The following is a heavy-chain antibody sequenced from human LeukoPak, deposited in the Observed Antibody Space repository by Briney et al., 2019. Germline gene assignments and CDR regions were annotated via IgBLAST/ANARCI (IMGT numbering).Heavy chain of an antibody. CDR3: ARLHSAVYYGDAFDI. CDR2: IKEDGSEK. CDR1: GFTFSSYW. J-gene: IGHJ3*02. D-gene: IGHD3-10*01. Sequence: GGSLRLSCAVSGFTFSSYWMTWVRQAPGKGLEWVAKIKEDGSEKYYVDSVKGRFTVSRDNVKNSLFLQMNSLRVEDTAAYYCARLHSAVYYGDAFDIWGQGTMVTVSS. V-gene: IGHV3-7*03.